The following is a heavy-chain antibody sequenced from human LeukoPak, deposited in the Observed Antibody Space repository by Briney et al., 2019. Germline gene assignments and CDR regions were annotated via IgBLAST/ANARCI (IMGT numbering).Heavy chain of an antibody. CDR1: GFTFSSYS. CDR2: ISYSSSTI. V-gene: IGHV3-48*01. CDR3: AKDPVSDWGAFDI. Sequence: PGGSLRLSCAASGFTFSSYSMNWARQAPGKGLEWVSYISYSSSTIYYADSVKGRFTISRDNSKNTLYLQMNSLRAEDTAVYYCAKDPVSDWGAFDIWGQGTMVTVSS. J-gene: IGHJ3*02. D-gene: IGHD2-21*02.